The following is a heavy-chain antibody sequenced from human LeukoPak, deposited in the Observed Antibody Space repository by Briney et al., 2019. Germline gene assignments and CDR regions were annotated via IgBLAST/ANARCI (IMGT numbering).Heavy chain of an antibody. V-gene: IGHV4-4*07. CDR1: GGSISSYY. J-gene: IGHJ4*02. Sequence: SETLSLTCTVSGGSISSYYWSWIRQTAGKGLEWIGRIYTSGSTNYNPSLKSRVTMSVDTSKNQFSLKLSSVTAADTAVYYCARDGNHDFWSGLIDYWGQGTLVTVSS. CDR2: IYTSGST. CDR3: ARDGNHDFWSGLIDY. D-gene: IGHD3-3*01.